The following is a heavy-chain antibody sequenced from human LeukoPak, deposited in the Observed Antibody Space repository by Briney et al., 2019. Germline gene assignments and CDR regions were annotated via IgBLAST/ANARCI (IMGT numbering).Heavy chain of an antibody. CDR1: GFTVSSNY. J-gene: IGHJ3*02. D-gene: IGHD3-16*01. V-gene: IGHV3-53*04. CDR2: IYSGGST. CDR3: AREVGGSAFDI. Sequence: GSLRLSCAASGFTVSSNYMSWVRQAPGKGLEWVSIIYSGGSTYYADSVKGRSTISRHNSKNTLYLQMNSLRAEDTAVYYCAREVGGSAFDIWGQGTMVTVSS.